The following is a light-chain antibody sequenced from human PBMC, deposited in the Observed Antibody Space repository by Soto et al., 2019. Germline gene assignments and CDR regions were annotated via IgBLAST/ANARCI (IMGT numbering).Light chain of an antibody. CDR2: DAS. J-gene: IGKJ2*01. Sequence: EIVMTQSPATLSVSPGEGATLSCKASQNVYNNLAWYQQRPGQPPRLLIYDASTRATGISARFSGSGSGTEFTLTISSLQSEDFAVYYCQQYNNWPQTFGQGTKLEIK. CDR1: QNVYNN. V-gene: IGKV3-15*01. CDR3: QQYNNWPQT.